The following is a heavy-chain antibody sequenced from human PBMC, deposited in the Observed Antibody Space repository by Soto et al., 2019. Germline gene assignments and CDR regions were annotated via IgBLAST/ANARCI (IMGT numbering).Heavy chain of an antibody. CDR1: GFSLSTSGVG. J-gene: IGHJ6*02. D-gene: IGHD6-13*01. CDR2: IYWDDDK. CDR3: AHVLTEILLGVIAAAGTRGMDV. V-gene: IGHV2-5*02. Sequence: SGPTLVNPTQTLTLTCTFSGFSLSTSGVGVGWIRQPPGKALEWLALIYWDDDKRYSPSLKSRLTITKDTSKNQVVLTMTNMDPVDTATYYCAHVLTEILLGVIAAAGTRGMDVWGQGTTVTVSS.